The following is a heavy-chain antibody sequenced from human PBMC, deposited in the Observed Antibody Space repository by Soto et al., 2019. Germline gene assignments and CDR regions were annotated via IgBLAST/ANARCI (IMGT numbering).Heavy chain of an antibody. CDR2: IIPIFGTA. J-gene: IGHJ4*02. CDR1: GGTFSSYA. Sequence: QVQLVQSGAEVKKPGSSVKVSCKASGGTFSSYAISWVRQAPGQGMEWMGGIIPIFGTANYAQKFQGRVKSTADKSSSTAYTELGCLSSEDTAVYYCARDKSGATTPYFDYWGQGTLVTDSS. D-gene: IGHD1-1*01. V-gene: IGHV1-69*06. CDR3: ARDKSGATTPYFDY.